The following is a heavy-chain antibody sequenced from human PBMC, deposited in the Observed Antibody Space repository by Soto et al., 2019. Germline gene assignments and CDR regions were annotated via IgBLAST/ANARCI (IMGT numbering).Heavy chain of an antibody. CDR2: VYWNDER. V-gene: IGHV2-5*01. D-gene: IGHD3-22*01. Sequence: QIALQESGPTVVKPTQTLTLTCTFSGFSLTTTGAGVGWIRHAPGKALEWLAMVYWNDERRYSPSLRSRLTITQDTPKNQVVLTMTYMDPVDTATYFCAHYDSSGYLSHFDSWGQGTLVTVSS. CDR1: GFSLTTTGAG. CDR3: AHYDSSGYLSHFDS. J-gene: IGHJ4*02.